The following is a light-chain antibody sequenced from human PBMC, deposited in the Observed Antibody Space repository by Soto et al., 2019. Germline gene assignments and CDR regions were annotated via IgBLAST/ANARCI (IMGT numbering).Light chain of an antibody. J-gene: IGKJ4*01. CDR3: HQHAESPLT. V-gene: IGKV3-20*01. CDR1: QSVGNNY. CDR2: TAS. Sequence: EIVLTQSPGTLSLSPGERATLSCRASQSVGNNYLAWYQQKPGQAPRLLIYTASIRATGIPDRFSGSGSGTDFTLTISRLEPEDLAVYYCHQHAESPLTFGGGTKVDIK.